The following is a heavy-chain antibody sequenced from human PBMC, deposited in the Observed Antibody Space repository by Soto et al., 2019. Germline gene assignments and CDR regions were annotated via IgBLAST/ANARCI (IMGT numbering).Heavy chain of an antibody. CDR3: ARMVMRPAAQKAGYSSSWALYAFDI. J-gene: IGHJ3*02. CDR1: GYTFTGYY. V-gene: IGHV1-2*04. D-gene: IGHD6-13*01. CDR2: INPNSGGT. Sequence: ASVKVSCKASGYTFTGYYMHWVRQAPGQGLEWMGWINPNSGGTNYAQKFQGWVTMTRDTSISTAYMELSRLRSDDTAVYYCARMVMRPAAQKAGYSSSWALYAFDIWGQGTMVTVSS.